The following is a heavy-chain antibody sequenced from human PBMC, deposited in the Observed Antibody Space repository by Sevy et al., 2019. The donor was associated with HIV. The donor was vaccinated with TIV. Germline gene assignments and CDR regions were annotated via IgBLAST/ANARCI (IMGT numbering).Heavy chain of an antibody. CDR1: GGSFSGYY. V-gene: IGHV4-34*01. CDR2: INHSGST. CDR3: AREDYDFWSGYYKGSYGMDV. Sequence: SETLSLTRAVYGGSFSGYYWSWIRQPPGKGLEWIGEINHSGSTNYNPSLKSRVTISVDTSKNQFSLKLSSVTAADTAVYYCAREDYDFWSGYYKGSYGMDVWGQGTTVTVSS. D-gene: IGHD3-3*01. J-gene: IGHJ6*02.